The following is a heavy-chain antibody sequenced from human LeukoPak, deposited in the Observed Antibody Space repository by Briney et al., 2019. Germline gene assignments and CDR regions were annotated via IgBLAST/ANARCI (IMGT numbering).Heavy chain of an antibody. CDR1: GYTFTSYD. J-gene: IGHJ3*02. Sequence: GASVKVSCKASGYTFTSYDINWVRQATGQGLEWMGWMNPNSGNTGYAQKFQGRVTITRNTPISTAYMELSSLRSEDTAVYYCARNPYSSGGDAFDIWGQGTMVTVSS. V-gene: IGHV1-8*03. CDR2: MNPNSGNT. CDR3: ARNPYSSGGDAFDI. D-gene: IGHD6-19*01.